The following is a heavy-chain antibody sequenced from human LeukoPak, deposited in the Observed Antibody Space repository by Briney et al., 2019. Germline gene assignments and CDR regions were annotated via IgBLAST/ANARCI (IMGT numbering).Heavy chain of an antibody. CDR3: ARERDYHTYIDY. CDR1: GFRVSSNH. V-gene: IGHV3-53*01. J-gene: IGHJ4*02. D-gene: IGHD3-22*01. CDR2: IYTGDVT. Sequence: GGSLRLSCAVSGFRVSSNHMTWVRQAPGKGLEWVSLIYTGDVTYYADSVKGRFTISTDNSKNILYLQMDSLTAEDTALYYCARERDYHTYIDYWGQGTLVTVSS.